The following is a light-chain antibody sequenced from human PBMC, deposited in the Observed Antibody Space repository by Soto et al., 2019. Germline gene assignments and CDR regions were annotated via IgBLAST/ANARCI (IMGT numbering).Light chain of an antibody. Sequence: ETVLTQSPGTLSLSPGERATLSCRASQSISSTYLTWYQQKPGQAPRLLIYGASSRAAGIPDRFSGSGSGTDFTLTINRLEPEDFAVYDCQHYGSSLWTFGQGTKVEVK. CDR3: QHYGSSLWT. CDR2: GAS. V-gene: IGKV3-20*01. J-gene: IGKJ1*01. CDR1: QSISSTY.